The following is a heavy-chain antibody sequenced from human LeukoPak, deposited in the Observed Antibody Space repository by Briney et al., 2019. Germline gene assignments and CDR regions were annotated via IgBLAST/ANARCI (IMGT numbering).Heavy chain of an antibody. CDR1: GDSISSSSYY. Sequence: SETLSLTCTVSGDSISSSSYYWGWIRQPPGKGLEWIGSIYYSGSTHYNPSLKSRVTISVDTSKNQFSLKLSSVTAADTAVYYCARRSTMVRGVTQDSDYWGQGTLVTVSS. J-gene: IGHJ4*02. CDR3: ARRSTMVRGVTQDSDY. D-gene: IGHD3-10*01. V-gene: IGHV4-39*01. CDR2: IYYSGST.